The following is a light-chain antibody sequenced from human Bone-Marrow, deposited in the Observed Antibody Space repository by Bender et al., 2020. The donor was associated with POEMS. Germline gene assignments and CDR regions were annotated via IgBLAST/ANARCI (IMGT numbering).Light chain of an antibody. CDR3: SSYEGSNSHVI. V-gene: IGLV2-23*02. CDR1: STDVGFYNL. Sequence: QSALTQPASVSGSPGQSITISCTGTSTDVGFYNLVSWYQQHPGKAPRLIIYEVTKRPSGVPDRFSGSKSGYTASLTVSGLQAEDEADYFCSSYEGSNSHVIFGGGTKLSVL. CDR2: EVT. J-gene: IGLJ2*01.